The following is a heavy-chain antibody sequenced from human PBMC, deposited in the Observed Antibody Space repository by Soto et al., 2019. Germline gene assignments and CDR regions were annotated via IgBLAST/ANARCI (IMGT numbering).Heavy chain of an antibody. J-gene: IGHJ4*02. CDR3: AREIVTTGEYYFAS. CDR2: INRDGSST. CDR1: GFTFRSYW. Sequence: PGGSLTLSCAASGFTFRSYWMHWVRQAPGKGLVWVSRINRDGSSTSYADSVKGRVTISRDTAKNTLYLQMNSLRAEDTAVYYCAREIVTTGEYYFASWGLGTLVTVSS. V-gene: IGHV3-74*01. D-gene: IGHD1-1*01.